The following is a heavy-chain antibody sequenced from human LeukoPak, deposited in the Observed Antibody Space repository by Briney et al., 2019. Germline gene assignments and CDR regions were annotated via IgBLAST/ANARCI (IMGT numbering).Heavy chain of an antibody. D-gene: IGHD6-19*01. CDR2: TYYRSKWYN. CDR3: ARDLSSGWYGGMFFYGMDV. CDR1: GDSVSSNSAA. J-gene: IGHJ6*02. Sequence: SQTLSPTCAISGDSVSSNSAAWNWIRQSPSRGLEWLGRTYYRSKWYNDYAVSVKSRITINPDTSKNQFSLQLNSVTPEDTAVYYCARDLSSGWYGGMFFYGMDVWGQGTTVTVSS. V-gene: IGHV6-1*01.